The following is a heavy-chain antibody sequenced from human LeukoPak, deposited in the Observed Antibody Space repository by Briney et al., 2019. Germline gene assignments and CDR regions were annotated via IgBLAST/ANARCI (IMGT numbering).Heavy chain of an antibody. CDR3: ARGSYGG. J-gene: IGHJ4*02. CDR2: IDTDGSFT. V-gene: IGHV3-74*01. CDR1: GFTFSSYW. Sequence: GGSLRLSCAASGFTFSSYWMHWVRQAPGKGLVWVSRIDTDGSFTSYADSVRGRFTISRDNAKNTLYLQMSSLRAEDTAVYYCARGSYGGWGQGTLVTVSS. D-gene: IGHD4-17*01.